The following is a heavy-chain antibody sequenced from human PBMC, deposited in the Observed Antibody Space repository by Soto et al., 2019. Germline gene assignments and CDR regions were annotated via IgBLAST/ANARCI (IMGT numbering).Heavy chain of an antibody. J-gene: IGHJ6*02. Sequence: GGSLRLSCTGSGLTVSSSEMNWVRQAPGKGLEWVSYINEDGTTFYADSVKGRLTISRDSAENSLFLQMNSLRADDTAVYYCSRDKGGRVAYGMDVWGQGTTVTVSS. D-gene: IGHD2-15*01. V-gene: IGHV3-48*03. CDR2: INEDGTTF. CDR1: GLTVSSSE. CDR3: SRDKGGRVAYGMDV.